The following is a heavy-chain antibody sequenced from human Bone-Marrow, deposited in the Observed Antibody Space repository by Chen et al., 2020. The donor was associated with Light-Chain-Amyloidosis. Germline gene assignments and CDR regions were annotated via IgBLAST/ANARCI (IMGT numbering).Heavy chain of an antibody. V-gene: IGHV4-34*01. D-gene: IGHD5-12*01. Sequence: QVELQQWGAGLLKPSETLSLTCGIHNGAFGDDYWTWIRQPPGKGLQWIAEINHSGSANYNSSRKSRTTISVDKSKNQFSLRMNSVTAADTAVYYCARYEPHFSDSIISGYTAWGQGTSVTVSS. CDR1: NGAFGDDY. CDR3: ARYEPHFSDSIISGYTA. CDR2: INHSGSA. J-gene: IGHJ5*02.